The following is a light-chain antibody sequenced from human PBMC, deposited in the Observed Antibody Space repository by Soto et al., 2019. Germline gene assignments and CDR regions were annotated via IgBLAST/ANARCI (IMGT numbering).Light chain of an antibody. V-gene: IGLV2-11*01. CDR2: DVS. CDR3: CSYAGSYTYL. Sequence: QSALTQPRSVSESPGQSVTISCTGTSSDVGGYNYVSWYQQHPGEALKLMIYDVSERPSGVPDRFTASKSGNTASLTISGLQAEDEADYYCCSYAGSYTYLFGTGTKVTVL. J-gene: IGLJ1*01. CDR1: SSDVGGYNY.